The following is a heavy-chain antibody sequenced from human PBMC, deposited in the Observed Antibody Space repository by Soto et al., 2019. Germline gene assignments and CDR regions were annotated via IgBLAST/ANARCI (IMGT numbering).Heavy chain of an antibody. Sequence: GGSLRLSCAASGLTFSSCWMHWVRQAPGKGLVWVSRINSDGSSTNYAESVKGRFTISRDNAKNTLYLQMNSLRAEVTSVYYCARIGCGGDCYLYWGQGTLVTVSS. CDR2: INSDGSST. V-gene: IGHV3-74*01. J-gene: IGHJ4*02. CDR1: GLTFSSCW. D-gene: IGHD2-21*02. CDR3: ARIGCGGDCYLY.